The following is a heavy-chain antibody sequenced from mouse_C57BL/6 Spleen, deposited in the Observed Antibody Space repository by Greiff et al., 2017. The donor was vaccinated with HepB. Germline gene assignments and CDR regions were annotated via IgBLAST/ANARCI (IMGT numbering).Heavy chain of an antibody. Sequence: EVKLMESGGGLVKPGGSLKLSCAASGFTFSDYGMHWVRQAPEKGLEWVAYISSGSSTIYYADTVKGRFTISRDNAKNTLFLQMTSLRSEDTAMYYCATLLSYYYAMDYWGQGTSVTVSS. J-gene: IGHJ4*01. CDR3: ATLLSYYYAMDY. D-gene: IGHD2-1*01. CDR2: ISSGSSTI. CDR1: GFTFSDYG. V-gene: IGHV5-17*01.